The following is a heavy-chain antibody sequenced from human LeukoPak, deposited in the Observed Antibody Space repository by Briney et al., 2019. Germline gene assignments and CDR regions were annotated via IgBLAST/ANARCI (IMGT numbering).Heavy chain of an antibody. CDR2: INQDGSHI. D-gene: IGHD6-6*01. CDR1: GFTFSSYW. CDR3: ARVGYSSSSIDY. V-gene: IGHV3-7*01. J-gene: IGHJ4*02. Sequence: GGSLRLSCAASGFTFSSYWMSWVRQAPGKGLEWLANINQDGSHIYYVDSMKGRFTISRDNAKSSLYLQMNGLRAEDTAVYYCARVGYSSSSIDYWGQGTLVTVSS.